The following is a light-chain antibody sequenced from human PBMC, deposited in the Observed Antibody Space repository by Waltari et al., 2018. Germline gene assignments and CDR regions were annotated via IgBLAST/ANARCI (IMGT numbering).Light chain of an antibody. V-gene: IGKV1-39*01. CDR3: QQSYSTLR. CDR1: RNINNY. J-gene: IGKJ2*03. CDR2: DAS. Sequence: DIQMTQSPSSVSASVGDRVTISCRASRNINNYLNWYQQKPGKAPNLLIYDASSLQSGVPSRFSGGGSGTEFTLIISGLQPEDFATYYCQQSYSTLRFGQGTKVEI.